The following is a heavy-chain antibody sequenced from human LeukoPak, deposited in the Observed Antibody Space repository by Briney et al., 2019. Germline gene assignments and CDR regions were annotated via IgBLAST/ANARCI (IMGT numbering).Heavy chain of an antibody. J-gene: IGHJ5*02. CDR1: GGSISSDDYY. V-gene: IGHV4-30-4*08. CDR3: ARGNLHGQPNWFDP. D-gene: IGHD1-14*01. Sequence: SETLSLTCTVSGGSISSDDYYWSWFRQPPGKGLEWIGYIYYTGSTYYNPSLKSRVTISVDTSKNQFSLKLSSVTAADTAVYFCARGNLHGQPNWFDPWGQGTPVTVSS. CDR2: IYYTGST.